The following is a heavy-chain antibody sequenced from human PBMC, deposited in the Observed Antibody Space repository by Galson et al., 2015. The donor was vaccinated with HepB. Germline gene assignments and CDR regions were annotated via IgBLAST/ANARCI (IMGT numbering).Heavy chain of an antibody. CDR3: ASDVHGSGSYNSGDY. J-gene: IGHJ4*02. Sequence: QSGAEVKKPGESLRTSCKASGYTFTGYYMHWVRQAPGQGLEWMGRINPNSGGTNYAQKFQGRVTMTRDTSISTAYMELSRLRSDDTAVYYCASDVHGSGSYNSGDYWGQGTLVTVSS. D-gene: IGHD3-10*01. CDR2: INPNSGGT. CDR1: GYTFTGYY. V-gene: IGHV1-2*06.